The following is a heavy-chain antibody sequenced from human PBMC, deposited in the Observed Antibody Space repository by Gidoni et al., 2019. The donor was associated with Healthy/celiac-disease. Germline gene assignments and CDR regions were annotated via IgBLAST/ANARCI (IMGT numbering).Heavy chain of an antibody. CDR1: GYTFTRYG. D-gene: IGHD2-15*01. Sequence: QLLQSGAELHKPAASLKVSCLASGYTFTRYGISWVRQAHGKGLEWIGWISAYNGNTNYAQKIQGRGTMTTDTCTSTAYMELRSMRSEDTGVYYCARGVSQVVVAATLGYWGQGTLVTVSS. J-gene: IGHJ4*02. CDR3: ARGVSQVVVAATLGY. CDR2: ISAYNGNT. V-gene: IGHV1-18*01.